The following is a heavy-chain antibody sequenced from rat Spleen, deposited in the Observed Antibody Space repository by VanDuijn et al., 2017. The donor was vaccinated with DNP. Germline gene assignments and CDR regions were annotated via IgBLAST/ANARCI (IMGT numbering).Heavy chain of an antibody. CDR1: GFTFSDYA. CDR3: ARNWELSYFDY. CDR2: IIYDGSST. Sequence: EVQLVESGGGLVQPGRSLKFSCAASGFTFSDYAMAWVRQVPKKGLEWVATIIYDGSSTYYRDSVKGRFTISRDNAKSTLYLQMDSLRSEDTATYYCARNWELSYFDYWGQGVMVTVSS. V-gene: IGHV5-17*01. J-gene: IGHJ2*01. D-gene: IGHD5-1*01.